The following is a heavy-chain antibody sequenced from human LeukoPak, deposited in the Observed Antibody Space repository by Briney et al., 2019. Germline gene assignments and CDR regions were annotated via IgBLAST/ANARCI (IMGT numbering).Heavy chain of an antibody. CDR3: ARVAQLWNWFDP. CDR1: GYTFTGYY. CDR2: INPNSGGT. D-gene: IGHD3-16*01. Sequence: ASAKVSCKASGYTFTGYYMHWVRQAPGQGLEWMGWINPNSGGTNYAQKFQGRVTMTRDTSISTAYMELSRLRSDDTAVYYCARVAQLWNWFDPWGQGTLVTVSS. J-gene: IGHJ5*02. V-gene: IGHV1-2*02.